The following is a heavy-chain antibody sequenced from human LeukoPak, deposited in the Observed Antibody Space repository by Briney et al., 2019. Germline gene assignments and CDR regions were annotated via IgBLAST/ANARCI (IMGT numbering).Heavy chain of an antibody. J-gene: IGHJ4*02. CDR2: ISDSAAGA. CDR1: GCTFRNYA. D-gene: IGHD4-17*01. CDR3: ANGRDYGDLGKFDY. V-gene: IGHV3-23*01. Sequence: PGGSLRLSCGASGCTFRNYAMSWCRQAPEKGLEWFSAISDSAAGAYYADSVKGRFTISRDNSKNTLYLQMNSLRAEDTAVYYCANGRDYGDLGKFDYWGQGTQVTVSS.